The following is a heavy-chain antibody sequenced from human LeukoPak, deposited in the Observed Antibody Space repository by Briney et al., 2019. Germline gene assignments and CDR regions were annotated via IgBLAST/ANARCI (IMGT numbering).Heavy chain of an antibody. CDR3: ASDEVSSLFGLLYSPPVFDP. CDR1: GGTFSSYA. CDR2: IIPIFGTA. J-gene: IGHJ5*02. D-gene: IGHD2-8*01. Sequence: GASVKVSCKASGGTFSSYAISWVRQAPGQGLEWMRRIIPIFGTANYAQKFQGRVTITTDESTSTAYMELSSLRSEDTAVYYCASDEVSSLFGLLYSPPVFDPWGQGTLVTVSS. V-gene: IGHV1-69*05.